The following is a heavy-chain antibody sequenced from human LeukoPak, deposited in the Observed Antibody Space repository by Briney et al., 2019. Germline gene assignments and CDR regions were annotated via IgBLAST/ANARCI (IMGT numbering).Heavy chain of an antibody. V-gene: IGHV3-23*01. CDR3: AKVDNWKYGHHDY. CDR2: ISGSGGST. J-gene: IGHJ4*02. D-gene: IGHD1-1*01. Sequence: GGSLRLSCAASGLTISSYSMNWVRRAPGRGLEWVSSISGSGGSTYYADSVKGRFTISRDNSKYTLSLQMNSLRAEDTAVYYCAKVDNWKYGHHDYWGQGTLVTVSS. CDR1: GLTISSYS.